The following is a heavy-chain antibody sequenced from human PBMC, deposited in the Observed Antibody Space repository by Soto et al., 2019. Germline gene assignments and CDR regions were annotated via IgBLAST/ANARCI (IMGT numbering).Heavy chain of an antibody. CDR2: INGDGSRI. D-gene: IGHD3-10*01. V-gene: IGHV3-74*01. J-gene: IGHJ4*02. CDR1: GFTFGSYW. Sequence: EVQLVESGGGSVQTGGSLKISCAASGFTFGSYWTDWVRQAPGKGLVWVSRINGDGSRITYADSVKGRFTISRDNAQNTLYLQMNSLRADDSAVYYCSRETLWFGESPRSGGQGTLVTVSS. CDR3: SRETLWFGESPRS.